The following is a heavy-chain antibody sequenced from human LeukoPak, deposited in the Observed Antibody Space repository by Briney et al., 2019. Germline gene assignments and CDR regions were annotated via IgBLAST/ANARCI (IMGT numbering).Heavy chain of an antibody. CDR3: ARGLRNAYNYIDS. J-gene: IGHJ4*02. V-gene: IGHV3-48*04. Sequence: GGSLRLSCAASGFTFSYHGMNWVRQAPGKGLEWIAYIGSSGNTIYYADSMQGRFIISRDNAQNSLFLEMDSLRVEDTAVYFCARGLRNAYNYIDSWGQGTLVTVSS. CDR2: IGSSGNTI. D-gene: IGHD5-24*01. CDR1: GFTFSYHG.